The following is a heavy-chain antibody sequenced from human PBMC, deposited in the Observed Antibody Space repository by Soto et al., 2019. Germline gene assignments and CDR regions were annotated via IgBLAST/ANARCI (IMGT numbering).Heavy chain of an antibody. CDR2: ISAYNGNT. Sequence: QVQLVQSGAEVKKPGASVKVSCKASGYTFTSYGISWVRQAPGQGLEWMGWISAYNGNTNYAQKLQGRVTRTTDTSTRTAYMELRSVRSDDTAVYYCARDRTGFRFLEWFGYRGSDVWGQGTTVTVSS. V-gene: IGHV1-18*01. CDR1: GYTFTSYG. J-gene: IGHJ6*01. D-gene: IGHD3-3*01. CDR3: ARDRTGFRFLEWFGYRGSDV.